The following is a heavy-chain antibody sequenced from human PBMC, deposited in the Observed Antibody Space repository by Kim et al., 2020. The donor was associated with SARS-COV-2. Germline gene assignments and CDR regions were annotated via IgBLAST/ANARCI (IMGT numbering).Heavy chain of an antibody. CDR1: GGSISSSTYY. CDR2: VYRNGNS. Sequence: SETLSLTCTVSGGSISSSTYYWGWIRQPPGRGLEWIGSVYRNGNSFYNPSLKSRLTISVDPSKNQFSLKVLSVTATDTAVYYCARQRGPSVDVSYYWGQGTLVTVSS. CDR3: ARQRGPSVDVSYY. V-gene: IGHV4-39*01. D-gene: IGHD3-10*01. J-gene: IGHJ4*02.